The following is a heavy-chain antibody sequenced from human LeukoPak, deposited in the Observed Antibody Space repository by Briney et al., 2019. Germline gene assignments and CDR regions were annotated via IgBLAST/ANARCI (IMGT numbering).Heavy chain of an antibody. V-gene: IGHV4-59*01. D-gene: IGHD3-10*01. Sequence: SETLSLTCTVSGGSISSYYWSWIRQPPGKGLEWIGYIYYSGTTNYNPSLKSRVTISVDTSKNQFSLKLSSVTAADTAVYYCARGVQRRGVNFWGQGTLVTVSS. J-gene: IGHJ4*02. CDR2: IYYSGTT. CDR3: ARGVQRRGVNF. CDR1: GGSISSYY.